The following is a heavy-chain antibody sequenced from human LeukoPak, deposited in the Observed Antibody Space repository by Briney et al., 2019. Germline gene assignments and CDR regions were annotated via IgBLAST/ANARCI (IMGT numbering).Heavy chain of an antibody. J-gene: IGHJ4*02. CDR2: INHSGST. Sequence: SETLSLTCAVYGGSFSGYYWSWIRQPPGKGLEWIGKINHSGSTNYNPSLKSRVTISVDTSKNQFSLKLSSVTAADTAVYYCARWSCSSTSCYYDYWGQGTLVTVSS. D-gene: IGHD2-2*01. V-gene: IGHV4-34*01. CDR1: GGSFSGYY. CDR3: ARWSCSSTSCYYDY.